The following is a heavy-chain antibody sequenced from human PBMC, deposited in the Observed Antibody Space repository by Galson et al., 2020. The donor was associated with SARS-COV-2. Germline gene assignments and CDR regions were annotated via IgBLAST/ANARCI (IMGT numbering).Heavy chain of an antibody. J-gene: IGHJ5*02. V-gene: IGHV1-2*02. CDR2: INPNSGGK. Sequence: ASVKVSCKASGYTYTGYNMHWVRQAPGQGLEWMGWINPNSGGKNYAQKFQGRVTMTRDTSISTAYMELSRLRSDDTAVYYCAREGITMVRGVRSWFDPWGQGTLVTVSS. CDR3: AREGITMVRGVRSWFDP. D-gene: IGHD3-10*01. CDR1: GYTYTGYN.